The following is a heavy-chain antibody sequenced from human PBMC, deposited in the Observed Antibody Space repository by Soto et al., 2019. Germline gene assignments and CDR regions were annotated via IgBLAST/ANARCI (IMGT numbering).Heavy chain of an antibody. J-gene: IGHJ3*02. CDR2: VTADGGT. CDR3: APHVSCSGGSCQYDAFAI. Sequence: EVQVLESGGGLVQPGGSLRLSCEGSGFTVSSHAMTWIRQAPGKGPEWVSTVTADGGTYYADSVKGRFAISRDTSENTLSLQMNSLGAEDTAAYYCAPHVSCSGGSCQYDAFAIRGQGTMVTVSS. D-gene: IGHD2-15*01. V-gene: IGHV3-23*01. CDR1: GFTVSSHA.